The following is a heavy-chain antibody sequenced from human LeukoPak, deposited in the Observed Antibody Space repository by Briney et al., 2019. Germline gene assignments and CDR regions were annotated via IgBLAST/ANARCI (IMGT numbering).Heavy chain of an antibody. CDR1: GFTFSSYA. V-gene: IGHV3-23*01. J-gene: IGHJ4*02. D-gene: IGHD5-12*01. Sequence: GGSLRLSCAASGFTFSSYAMSWVRQAPGKGLEWVSAFSGSGGNTYYADSVKGRFTISRDNSKNTLYLQMNSLRAEDTAVYYCARERRYGGYDYWGQGTLVTVSS. CDR3: ARERRYGGYDY. CDR2: FSGSGGNT.